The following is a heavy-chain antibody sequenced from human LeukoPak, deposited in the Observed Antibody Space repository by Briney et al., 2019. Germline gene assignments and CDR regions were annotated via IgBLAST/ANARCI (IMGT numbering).Heavy chain of an antibody. CDR1: GGSISSYY. D-gene: IGHD6-6*01. CDR3: ARDTECSSSSYYYYYYMDV. J-gene: IGHJ6*03. Sequence: SETLSLTCTVSGGSISSYYWSWIRQPAGKGLEWIGRIYTSGSTNYNPSLKSRVTMSVDTSKNQFSLKLSSVTAADTAVYYCARDTECSSSSYYYYYYMDVWGKGTTVTVSS. CDR2: IYTSGST. V-gene: IGHV4-4*07.